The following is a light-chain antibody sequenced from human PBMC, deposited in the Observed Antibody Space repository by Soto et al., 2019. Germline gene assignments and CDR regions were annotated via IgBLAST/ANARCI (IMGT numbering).Light chain of an antibody. CDR3: SSYAGSYTLV. V-gene: IGLV2-11*01. J-gene: IGLJ2*01. CDR2: DVS. Sequence: QSALTQPRSVSGSPGQSVTISCTGTRNDVGGYNFVSCYQQHPGKVPKLFIYDVSRRPSGVPDRFSGSKSGNTASLTISGLQAEDEADYYCSSYAGSYTLVFGGGTKLTVL. CDR1: RNDVGGYNF.